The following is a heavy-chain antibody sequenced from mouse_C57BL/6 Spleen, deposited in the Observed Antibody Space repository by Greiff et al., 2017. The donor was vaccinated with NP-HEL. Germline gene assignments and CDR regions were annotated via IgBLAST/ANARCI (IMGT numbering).Heavy chain of an antibody. CDR3: ARGEGHYYGFFDY. V-gene: IGHV1-59*01. Sequence: QVQLQQPGAELVRPGTSVKLSCKASGYTFTSYWMHWVKQRPGQGLEWIGVIDPSDSYTNYNQKFKGKATLTVDTSSSTAYMQLSSLTSEDSAVYYCARGEGHYYGFFDYWGQGTTLTVSS. J-gene: IGHJ2*01. D-gene: IGHD1-2*01. CDR1: GYTFTSYW. CDR2: IDPSDSYT.